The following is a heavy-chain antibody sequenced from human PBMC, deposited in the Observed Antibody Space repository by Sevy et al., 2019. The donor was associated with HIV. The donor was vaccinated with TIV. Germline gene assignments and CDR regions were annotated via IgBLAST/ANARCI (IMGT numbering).Heavy chain of an antibody. CDR2: LIGGGRRT. CDR3: ARGGYYYDNAAYYALDS. J-gene: IGHJ4*02. Sequence: GGSLRLSCAASGFPFSSYAMSWVRQAPGRGLEWVSTLIGGGRRTYYADSVTGRFIISRDNSKNTLYLQMNNVRVEDTAVYYCARGGYYYDNAAYYALDSWGQGTLVTVSS. CDR1: GFPFSSYA. D-gene: IGHD3-22*01. V-gene: IGHV3-23*01.